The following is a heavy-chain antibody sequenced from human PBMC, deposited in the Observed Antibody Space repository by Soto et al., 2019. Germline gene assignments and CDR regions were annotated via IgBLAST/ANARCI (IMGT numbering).Heavy chain of an antibody. D-gene: IGHD3-22*01. CDR3: AKGSAPYYYDSSGYPFDY. V-gene: IGHV3-23*01. J-gene: IGHJ4*02. CDR1: GFTFSSYA. CDR2: ISGSGGST. Sequence: GGSLRLSCAASGFTFSSYAMSWVRQAPGKGLEWVSAISGSGGSTYYADSVKGRFTSSRDDSKNTLYLQMNSLRAEDTAVYYCAKGSAPYYYDSSGYPFDYWGQGTLVTVSS.